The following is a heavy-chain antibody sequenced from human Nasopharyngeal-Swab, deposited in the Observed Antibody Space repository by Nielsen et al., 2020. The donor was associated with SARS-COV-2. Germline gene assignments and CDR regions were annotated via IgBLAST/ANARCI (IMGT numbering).Heavy chain of an antibody. D-gene: IGHD3-22*01. V-gene: IGHV3-23*01. CDR3: ARDQWFSYYDRYAVGYYYYGMDV. J-gene: IGHJ6*02. CDR2: ISGADDST. CDR1: GFIFKNYA. Sequence: GESLKISCSASGFIFKNYAMNWVRQAPGRGLEWVSAISGADDSTKYADSVKGRFTISRDNSKNTLDLQMNSLRAEDTAVYYCARDQWFSYYDRYAVGYYYYGMDVWGQGTTVTVSS.